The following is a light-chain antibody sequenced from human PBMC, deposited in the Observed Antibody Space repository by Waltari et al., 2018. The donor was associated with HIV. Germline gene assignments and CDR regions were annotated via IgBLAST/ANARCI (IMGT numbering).Light chain of an antibody. J-gene: IGLJ1*01. Sequence: SYELSQPPSVSVALGQTARITCGGDDIGSKNVHWYRQKPGQAPVLVIYRDNIRPSGIPWRFSGSNSWDTATLTSSRAQAGDESDYDCQVWDGTTAYYFFATGTKVTVL. V-gene: IGLV3-9*01. CDR2: RDN. CDR3: QVWDGTTAYYF. CDR1: DIGSKN.